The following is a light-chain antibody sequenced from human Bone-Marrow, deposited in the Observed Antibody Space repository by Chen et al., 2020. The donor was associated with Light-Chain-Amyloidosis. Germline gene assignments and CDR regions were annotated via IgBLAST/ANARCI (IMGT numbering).Light chain of an antibody. CDR1: SSAVGGDNH. CDR3: SSYTSTNTLV. Sequence: QSALTQPASVSGSPGQSIPISCTEHSSAVGGDNHVSWYQHHPEKAPKLMIYEVTNRPSWVPDRCSGSKSDNTASLPISGLQTEDEADDFCSSYTSTNTLVFGSGTRVTVL. CDR2: EVT. V-gene: IGLV2-14*01. J-gene: IGLJ1*01.